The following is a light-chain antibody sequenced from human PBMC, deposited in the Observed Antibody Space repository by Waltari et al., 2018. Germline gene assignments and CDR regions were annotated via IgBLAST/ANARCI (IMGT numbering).Light chain of an antibody. V-gene: IGKV3-15*01. CDR3: QQYNNWPQT. J-gene: IGKJ1*01. CDR1: QSISNN. CDR2: GAS. Sequence: ERVLTQSPATLSVSPGERAPFSCRPSQSISNNLPWYQQRPGQTPRLLVYGASTRAPGIAARFSGSGSGTEFTLTISSLQSEDFAFYYCQQYNNWPQTFGQGTKVEIK.